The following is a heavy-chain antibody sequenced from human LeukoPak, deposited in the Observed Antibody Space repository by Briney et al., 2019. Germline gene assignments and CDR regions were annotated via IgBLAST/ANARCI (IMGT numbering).Heavy chain of an antibody. D-gene: IGHD6-19*01. CDR1: GFTFSSFW. Sequence: PGGSLRLSCAASGFTFSSFWMSWVRQAPGKGLEWVSGISGTGGTTNYADSVKGRFTISRDNSKNTLYLQMNSLRAEDTAVYYCAKSSSGWYSFDSWGQGTLVTVDS. V-gene: IGHV3-23*01. CDR3: AKSSSGWYSFDS. J-gene: IGHJ4*02. CDR2: ISGTGGTT.